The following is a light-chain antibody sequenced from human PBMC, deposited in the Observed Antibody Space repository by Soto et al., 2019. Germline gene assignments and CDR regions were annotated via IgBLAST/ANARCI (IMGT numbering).Light chain of an antibody. V-gene: IGKV1-17*01. CDR1: QGIRDA. CDR3: LQNNSYPQT. CDR2: AES. J-gene: IGKJ1*01. Sequence: DIQMTQSPSSLSASVGDRVTITCRASQGIRDALGWYQQKPGKAPKRLIYAESSLQSGVPSRFSGSGSGTEFTLTISSLQPEDFATYYCLQNNSYPQTFGQGTKVEIK.